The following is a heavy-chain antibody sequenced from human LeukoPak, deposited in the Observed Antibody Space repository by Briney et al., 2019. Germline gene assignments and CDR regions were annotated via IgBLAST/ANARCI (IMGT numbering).Heavy chain of an antibody. D-gene: IGHD3-3*01. V-gene: IGHV4-39*01. Sequence: SETLSLTCTVSGGSISSSSYYWGWIRQPPGKGLEWIGSIYYSGSTYYNPSLKSRVTISVDTSKNQFSLKLSSVTAADTAVYYCARQNDYDFWSGHDAFDIWGQGTMVTVSS. J-gene: IGHJ3*02. CDR3: ARQNDYDFWSGHDAFDI. CDR2: IYYSGST. CDR1: GGSISSSSYY.